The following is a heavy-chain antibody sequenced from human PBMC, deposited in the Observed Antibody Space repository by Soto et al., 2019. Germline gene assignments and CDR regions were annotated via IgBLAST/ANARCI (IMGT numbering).Heavy chain of an antibody. CDR1: GGSFSGYY. CDR3: ARGGQQLGENKIYYYYGMGV. D-gene: IGHD6-13*01. CDR2: INHSGST. J-gene: IGHJ6*02. Sequence: SETLSLTCAVYGGSFSGYYWSWIRQPPGKGLEWIGEINHSGSTNYNPSLKSRVTISVDTSKNQFSLKLSSVTAADTAVYYCARGGQQLGENKIYYYYGMGVWGQGTTDTVSS. V-gene: IGHV4-34*01.